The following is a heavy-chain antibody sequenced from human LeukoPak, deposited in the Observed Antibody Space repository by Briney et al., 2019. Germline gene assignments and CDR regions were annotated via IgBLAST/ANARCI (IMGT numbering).Heavy chain of an antibody. J-gene: IGHJ4*02. CDR2: MNPNSGNT. CDR1: GYTFTSYD. D-gene: IGHD2-2*01. Sequence: GASVKVSCKASGYTFTSYDINWVRQATGQGLEWMGWMNPNSGNTGYAQKFQGRVTITRNTSISTAYMELSSLRSEDTAEYYCARGTRGGLDFDYWGQGTLVTVSS. V-gene: IGHV1-8*03. CDR3: ARGTRGGLDFDY.